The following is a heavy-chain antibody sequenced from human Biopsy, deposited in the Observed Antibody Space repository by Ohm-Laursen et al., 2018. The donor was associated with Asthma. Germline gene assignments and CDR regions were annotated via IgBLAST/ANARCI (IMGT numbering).Heavy chain of an antibody. CDR2: ISQDGRES. Sequence: SLRLSCAASGFAFDSYAMYWVRQSPGKGPEWVALISQDGRESGYVDSVRGRFTISRDNSKSTLFLQMDSLSAEDTAVYYCAKDFRGIAVAGDRGFDYWGQGTLVTVSS. J-gene: IGHJ4*02. CDR1: GFAFDSYA. D-gene: IGHD6-19*01. V-gene: IGHV3-30*04. CDR3: AKDFRGIAVAGDRGFDY.